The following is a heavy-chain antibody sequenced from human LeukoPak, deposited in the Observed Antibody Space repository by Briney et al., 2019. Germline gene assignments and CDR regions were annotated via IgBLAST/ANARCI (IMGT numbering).Heavy chain of an antibody. CDR1: GFTFSSYW. CDR3: AREDAVSYYDFWSGYAYYYYMDV. J-gene: IGHJ6*03. V-gene: IGHV3-7*01. Sequence: GGSLRLSCAASGFTFSSYWMSWVRQAPGKGLEWVANIKQDGSEKYYVDSVKGRFTISGDNAKNSLYLQMNSLRAEDTAVYYCAREDAVSYYDFWSGYAYYYYMDVWGKGTTVTVSS. CDR2: IKQDGSEK. D-gene: IGHD3-3*01.